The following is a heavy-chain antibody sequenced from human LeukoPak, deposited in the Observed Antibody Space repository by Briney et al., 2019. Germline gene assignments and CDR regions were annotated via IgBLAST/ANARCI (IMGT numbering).Heavy chain of an antibody. D-gene: IGHD6-13*01. Sequence: PSETLSLTCTVSGGSISSSSYYWGWIRQPPGKGLEWIGSIYYSGSTYYNPSLKSRVTLSVDTSKNQFSLKLSSVTAADTAVYYCARHSSWYVGPFDYWGQGTLVTVSS. CDR2: IYYSGST. CDR1: GGSISSSSYY. J-gene: IGHJ4*02. CDR3: ARHSSWYVGPFDY. V-gene: IGHV4-39*01.